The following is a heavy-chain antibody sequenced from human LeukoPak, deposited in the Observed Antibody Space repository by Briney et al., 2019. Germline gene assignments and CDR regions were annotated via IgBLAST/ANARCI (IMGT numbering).Heavy chain of an antibody. J-gene: IGHJ3*02. CDR2: ISSSSSYI. V-gene: IGHV3-21*01. CDR1: GFTFSSYS. Sequence: GGSLRLSCAASGFTFSSYSMNWVRQAPGKGLEWVSSISSSSSYIYYADSVKGRFTISRDNAKNPLYLQMNSLRAEDTAVYYCARIGDDDAFDIWGQGTMVTVSS. D-gene: IGHD4-17*01. CDR3: ARIGDDDAFDI.